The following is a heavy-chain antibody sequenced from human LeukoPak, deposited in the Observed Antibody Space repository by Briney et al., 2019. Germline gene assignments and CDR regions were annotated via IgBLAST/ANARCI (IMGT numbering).Heavy chain of an antibody. Sequence: SETLSLTCTVSGGSISSSSYYWGWLRQPPGKGLEWIGIIYYSGSTYYNPSLKSRVTISVHTSKNEFSLKLSSVTAADTAVYYCARLTDYDSSGYYYPTYYYFDYWGQGTLVTVSS. D-gene: IGHD3-22*01. CDR3: ARLTDYDSSGYYYPTYYYFDY. CDR1: GGSISSSSYY. CDR2: IYYSGST. V-gene: IGHV4-39*01. J-gene: IGHJ4*02.